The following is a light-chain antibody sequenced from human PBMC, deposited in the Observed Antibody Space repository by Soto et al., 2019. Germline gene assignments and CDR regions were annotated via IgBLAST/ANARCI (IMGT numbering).Light chain of an antibody. V-gene: IGKV1-12*01. CDR1: QDINSW. Sequence: DIQMTQSPSSVSASVGDRVTITCRASQDINSWLAWYQQKPGLAPKLLIYKASSLQGGVPSRFSGSRSGTDFTLTIRSLQPEDFATYFCQQGKSFPLTFGGGTNVDIK. CDR3: QQGKSFPLT. CDR2: KAS. J-gene: IGKJ4*01.